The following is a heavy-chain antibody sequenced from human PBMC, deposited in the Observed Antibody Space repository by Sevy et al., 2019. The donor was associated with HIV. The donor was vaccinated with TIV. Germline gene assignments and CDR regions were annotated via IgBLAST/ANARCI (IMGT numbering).Heavy chain of an antibody. J-gene: IGHJ6*02. Sequence: SETLSLTCTVSGGSISSGDYYWSWIRQPPGKGLEWIGYIYYSGSTYYNPSLKSRVTISVDTCKNQFSLKLGSVSDADTAVYYGAREPASASGTFEGVIDPNYYGMDVWGQGTTVTVSS. V-gene: IGHV4-30-4*01. D-gene: IGHD3-16*02. CDR2: IYYSGST. CDR3: AREPASASGTFEGVIDPNYYGMDV. CDR1: GGSISSGDYY.